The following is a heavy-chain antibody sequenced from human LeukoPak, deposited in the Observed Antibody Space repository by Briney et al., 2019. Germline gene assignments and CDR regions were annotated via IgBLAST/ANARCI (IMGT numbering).Heavy chain of an antibody. CDR1: GFTFSSYA. CDR2: ISGSGGST. V-gene: IGHV3-23*01. D-gene: IGHD3-9*01. CDR3: AKDGLYYDILTGYYKPEPFDY. J-gene: IGHJ4*02. Sequence: GGSLRLSCAASGFTFSSYAMRWVRQAPGKGLEWVSAISGSGGSTYYADSVKGRFTISRDNSKNTLYLQMNSLRAEDTAVYYCAKDGLYYDILTGYYKPEPFDYWGQGTLVTVSS.